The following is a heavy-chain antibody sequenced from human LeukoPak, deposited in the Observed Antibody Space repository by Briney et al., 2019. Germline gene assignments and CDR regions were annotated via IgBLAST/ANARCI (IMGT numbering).Heavy chain of an antibody. Sequence: SETLSLTCTVSGGSISSYYWSWIRQPPGKGLEWIGYIYYSGSTNYNPSLKSRVTVSVDTSKDQFSLKLSSVTAADTAVYYCARGGKWRFDYWGQGTLVTVSS. CDR2: IYYSGST. J-gene: IGHJ4*02. V-gene: IGHV4-59*01. CDR1: GGSISSYY. D-gene: IGHD5-12*01. CDR3: ARGGKWRFDY.